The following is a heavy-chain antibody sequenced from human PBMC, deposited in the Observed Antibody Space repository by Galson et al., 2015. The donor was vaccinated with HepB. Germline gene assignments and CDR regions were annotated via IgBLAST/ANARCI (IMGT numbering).Heavy chain of an antibody. J-gene: IGHJ2*01. CDR1: GFTFSSYG. V-gene: IGHV3-33*01. CDR2: IWFDGSNP. D-gene: IGHD4-23*01. Sequence: SLRLSCAASGFTFSSYGIHWVRQAPGKGLEWVAVIWFDGSNPSYADSVKGRFTISRDSSRNVQYLQMNSLRAEDTALYYCARDPYGGNGYIDLWGRGTLVTVSS. CDR3: ARDPYGGNGYIDL.